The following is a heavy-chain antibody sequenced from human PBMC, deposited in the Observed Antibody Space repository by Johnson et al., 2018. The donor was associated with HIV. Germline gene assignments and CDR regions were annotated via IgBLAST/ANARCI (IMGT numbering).Heavy chain of an antibody. J-gene: IGHJ3*02. CDR2: IGSRGTII. CDR1: GFTFSDYY. D-gene: IGHD3-3*01. Sequence: QVQLVESGGGLVKPGGSLRLSCAASGFTFSDYYMSWIRQAPGKGLEWVSYIGSRGTIIYYVDSVKGRFTISRDNAKNSLYLQMNSLRAEDTAVYYCARAYYNFWSGYFGVGTVVRLGLAFDIWGQGTMVTVSS. CDR3: ARAYYNFWSGYFGVGTVVRLGLAFDI. V-gene: IGHV3-11*04.